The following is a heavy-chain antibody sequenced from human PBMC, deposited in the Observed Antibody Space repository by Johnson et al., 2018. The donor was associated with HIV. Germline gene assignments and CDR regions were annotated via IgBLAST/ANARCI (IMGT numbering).Heavy chain of an antibody. V-gene: IGHV3-9*01. CDR1: GFTFDDYA. D-gene: IGHD6-13*01. CDR2: ISWNRGSI. J-gene: IGHJ3*02. Sequence: VQLVESGGGLVQPGRSLRLSCAASGFTFDDYAMHWVRQAPGKGLEWVSGISWNRGSIGYADSVKGRFTISRANAKNSLYLQMNSLRAEDTALYYCAKVRRGSSWDLRAFDIWGQGTMVTVSS. CDR3: AKVRRGSSWDLRAFDI.